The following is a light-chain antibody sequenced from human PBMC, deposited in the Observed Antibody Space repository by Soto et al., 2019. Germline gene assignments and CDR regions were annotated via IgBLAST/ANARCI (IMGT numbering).Light chain of an antibody. CDR3: ISYAVTTSYV. CDR2: EVD. J-gene: IGLJ1*01. Sequence: HSVLTHPPSASGSPRQSVTISCTGTSSDVGGYNFVSWYQQHPGKAPKLMIYEVDKRPSGVPDRFSGSKSGNTASLTVSGLQAEDEADYYCISYAVTTSYVFGTGTKVTVL. CDR1: SSDVGGYNF. V-gene: IGLV2-8*01.